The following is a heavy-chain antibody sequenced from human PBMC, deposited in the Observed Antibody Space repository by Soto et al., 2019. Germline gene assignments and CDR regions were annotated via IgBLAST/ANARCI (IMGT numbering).Heavy chain of an antibody. CDR1: GSTFSSYA. J-gene: IGHJ3*01. Sequence: EVPLLESGGDLVQPGGSLRLSCAASGSTFSSYAMSWVHQAPGKGLEWVSVISGSGGSTFYADSVKGRFTISRDKSKNTLHLQMNSLRAEDTALYFCAKMSDGWYGAFHVWGQGTMVTVSS. V-gene: IGHV3-23*01. CDR3: AKMSDGWYGAFHV. CDR2: ISGSGGST. D-gene: IGHD6-19*01.